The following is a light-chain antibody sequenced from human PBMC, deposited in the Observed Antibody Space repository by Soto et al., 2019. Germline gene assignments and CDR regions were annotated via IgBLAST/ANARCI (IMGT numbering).Light chain of an antibody. CDR3: CSYAGSYTYV. CDR2: DVS. Sequence: QSALTQPRSGSGSPGQSVTISCTGTSSDVGGYNYVSWYQQHPGKAPKLMIYDVSKRPSGVPDRFSGSKSGNTASLTISGLQAEEKADYYCCSYAGSYTYVFGTGNKVTGL. CDR1: SSDVGGYNY. V-gene: IGLV2-11*01. J-gene: IGLJ1*01.